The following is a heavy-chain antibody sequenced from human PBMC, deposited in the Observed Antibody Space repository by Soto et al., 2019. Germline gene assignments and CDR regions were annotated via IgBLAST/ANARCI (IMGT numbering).Heavy chain of an antibody. Sequence: PSETLSLTCSVSGDSINSDNYYWGWIRQPPGKGLEWIGSIYYRGNTYYNPSLKTRVTISLDKSKSQFSLKLNSVTAADSAVYFCARLEGLATISYYYDYWGQGTLVTVSS. D-gene: IGHD3-9*01. J-gene: IGHJ4*02. V-gene: IGHV4-39*01. CDR1: GDSINSDNYY. CDR3: ARLEGLATISYYYDY. CDR2: IYYRGNT.